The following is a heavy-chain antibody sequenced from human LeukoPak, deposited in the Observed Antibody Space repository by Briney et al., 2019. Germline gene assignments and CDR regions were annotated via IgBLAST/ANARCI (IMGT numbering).Heavy chain of an antibody. CDR2: INHSGST. J-gene: IGHJ6*04. CDR1: GGSFSGCY. Sequence: SETLSLTCAVYGGSFSGCYWSWIRQPPGKGLEWIGEINHSGSTNYNPSLKSRVTISVDTSKNQFSLKLSSVTAADTAVYYCARGWEVRGVLMDVWGKGTTVTVSS. CDR3: ARGWEVRGVLMDV. V-gene: IGHV4-34*01. D-gene: IGHD3-10*01.